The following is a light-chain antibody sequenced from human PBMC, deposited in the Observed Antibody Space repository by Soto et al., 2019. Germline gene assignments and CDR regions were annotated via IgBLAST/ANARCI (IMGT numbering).Light chain of an antibody. CDR2: GAS. Sequence: EIVLTQSPGTLSLSPGERATLSCRASQSVSSSYLAWYQQKPGQAPSLLIYGASSRATGIPDRFSGSGSGTDFTLTISILETEDFAVYYCQQYGSSLIPCGQGTRLEIK. CDR3: QQYGSSLIP. CDR1: QSVSSSY. J-gene: IGKJ5*01. V-gene: IGKV3-20*01.